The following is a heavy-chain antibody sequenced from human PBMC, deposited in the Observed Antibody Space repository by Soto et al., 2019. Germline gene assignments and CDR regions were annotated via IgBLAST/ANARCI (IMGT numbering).Heavy chain of an antibody. CDR3: AHSVVAGLGYYFDY. D-gene: IGHD6-19*01. J-gene: IGHJ4*02. V-gene: IGHV2-5*02. Sequence: QIPLKESGPTLVKPTQTLTLTCTFSGFSLSSSRVAVGWVRQPPGQALEWLALIYWDDDKRYSPFLKSRLTITKDTSKNQVVLTMTNMDPVDTATYYCAHSVVAGLGYYFDYWGEGTLGTVSS. CDR2: IYWDDDK. CDR1: GFSLSSSRVA.